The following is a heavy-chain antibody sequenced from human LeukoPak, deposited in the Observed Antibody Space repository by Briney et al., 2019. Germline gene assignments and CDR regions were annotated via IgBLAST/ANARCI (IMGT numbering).Heavy chain of an antibody. V-gene: IGHV3-23*01. CDR1: GFTFSSYA. Sequence: PGGSLRLSCAASGFTFSSYAMSWVRQAPGKGLEWVSAISGSGGSTYYADSVKGRFAISRDNSKNTLYLQMNSLRAEDTAVYYCAKDRLCNNWNDVCLFDYWGQGTLVTVSS. CDR3: AKDRLCNNWNDVCLFDY. D-gene: IGHD1-1*01. J-gene: IGHJ4*02. CDR2: ISGSGGST.